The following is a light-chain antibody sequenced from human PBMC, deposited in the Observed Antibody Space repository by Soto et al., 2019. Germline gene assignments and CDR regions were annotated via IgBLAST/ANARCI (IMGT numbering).Light chain of an antibody. V-gene: IGKV1-39*01. Sequence: DIRMTQSLSSLSASVGDRVTITCRASQSIISYLNWYQQKPGKAPNLLIYAASRLQSGVPSRFSGSGSGTDFTLTISSLQPEDFATYYCQQSYSTLWTFGQGTKVEIK. CDR2: AAS. J-gene: IGKJ1*01. CDR1: QSIISY. CDR3: QQSYSTLWT.